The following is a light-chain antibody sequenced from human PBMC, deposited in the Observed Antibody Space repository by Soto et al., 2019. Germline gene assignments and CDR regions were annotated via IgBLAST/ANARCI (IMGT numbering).Light chain of an antibody. V-gene: IGLV1-44*01. CDR3: AAWDDSLTGLL. Sequence: QSVLTQQPSASGTPGQRVTFSCSGSGSNIGSNAVNWYQQLPGTAPKLLIYFNTQRPSGVPDRFSGSKSGTSASLAISGLQSEDEADYYCAAWDDSLTGLLIGGGTKLTVL. CDR1: GSNIGSNA. CDR2: FNT. J-gene: IGLJ2*01.